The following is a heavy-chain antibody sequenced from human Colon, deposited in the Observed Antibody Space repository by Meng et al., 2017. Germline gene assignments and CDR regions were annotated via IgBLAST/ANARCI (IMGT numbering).Heavy chain of an antibody. Sequence: GHLRESGPGRVKPSGTLSLTCAVSGGSISSTNWWSWIRQPPGKGLEWIGEISQSGSSNYNPSLKSRVTMSLDKSKNHFFLNLSSVSAADTAVYYCAREDGSIGFTPAGQWGQGTLVTVSS. D-gene: IGHD1-26*01. V-gene: IGHV4-4*02. J-gene: IGHJ1*01. CDR3: AREDGSIGFTPAGQ. CDR1: GGSISSTNW. CDR2: ISQSGSS.